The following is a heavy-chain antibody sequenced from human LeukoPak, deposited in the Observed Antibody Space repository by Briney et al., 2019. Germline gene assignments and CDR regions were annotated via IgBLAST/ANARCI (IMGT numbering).Heavy chain of an antibody. D-gene: IGHD6-13*01. J-gene: IGHJ4*02. V-gene: IGHV4-59*12. Sequence: PSETLSLTCTVSGGSISSYYWSWIRQPPGKGLEWIGYIYYSGSTNHNPSLKSRVTISVDTSKNQFSLKLSSVTAADTAVYYCARLPPYSSSWYFDYWGQGTLVTVSS. CDR2: IYYSGST. CDR3: ARLPPYSSSWYFDY. CDR1: GGSISSYY.